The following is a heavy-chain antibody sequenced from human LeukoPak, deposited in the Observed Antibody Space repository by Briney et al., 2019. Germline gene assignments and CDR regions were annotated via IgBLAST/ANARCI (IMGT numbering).Heavy chain of an antibody. V-gene: IGHV1-18*01. J-gene: IGHJ4*02. D-gene: IGHD3-22*01. CDR3: ARVDDSSGYYYFRHFDY. CDR2: ISAYNGNT. Sequence: ASLKVSCKASGYTFTSYGISWVRQAPGQGLEWMGWISAYNGNTNYAQKLQGRVTMTTETSTSTAYMELRSLRSDDTAVYYCARVDDSSGYYYFRHFDYWGQGTLVTVSS. CDR1: GYTFTSYG.